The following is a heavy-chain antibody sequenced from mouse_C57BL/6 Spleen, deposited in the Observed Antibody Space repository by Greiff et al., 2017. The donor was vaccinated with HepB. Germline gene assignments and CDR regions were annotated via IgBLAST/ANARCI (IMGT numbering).Heavy chain of an antibody. CDR1: GFTFSDYY. Sequence: EVKLMESGGGLVQPGGSLKLSCAASGFTFSDYYMYWVRQTPEKRLEWVAYISNGGGSTYYPDTVKGRFTISRDNAKNTLYLQMSRLKSEDTAMYDCASDGYGAYWGQGTLVTVSA. D-gene: IGHD2-3*01. J-gene: IGHJ3*01. V-gene: IGHV5-12*01. CDR3: ASDGYGAY. CDR2: ISNGGGST.